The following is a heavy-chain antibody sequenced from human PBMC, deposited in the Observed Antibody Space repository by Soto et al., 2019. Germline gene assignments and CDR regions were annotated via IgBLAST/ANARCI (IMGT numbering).Heavy chain of an antibody. D-gene: IGHD7-27*01. CDR3: ASSLLTPFDY. J-gene: IGHJ4*02. CDR2: INSDGSST. V-gene: IGHV3-74*01. Sequence: EVQLVESGGGLVQPGGSLRLSCAASGFTFSDYWMQWVRQAPGKGLVWVSRINSDGSSTFYADSVKGRFTISRDNAKNTLYLQMNSLRAEDTAVYYCASSLLTPFDYWGQGTLVTVSS. CDR1: GFTFSDYW.